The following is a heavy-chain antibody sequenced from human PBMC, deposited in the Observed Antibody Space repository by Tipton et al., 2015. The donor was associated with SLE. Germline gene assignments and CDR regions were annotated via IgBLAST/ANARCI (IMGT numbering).Heavy chain of an antibody. CDR3: ASSPGEYSSSWYGYYYYGMDV. CDR2: NYYSGST. D-gene: IGHD6-13*01. Sequence: TLSLTCTVSGGSISSHYWSWIRQPPGKGLEWIGDNYYSGSTNYNPSLKSRVTISVDTSKNQFSLKLSAVTAADTAVYYCASSPGEYSSSWYGYYYYGMDVWGQGTTVTVSS. J-gene: IGHJ6*02. CDR1: GGSISSHY. V-gene: IGHV4-59*11.